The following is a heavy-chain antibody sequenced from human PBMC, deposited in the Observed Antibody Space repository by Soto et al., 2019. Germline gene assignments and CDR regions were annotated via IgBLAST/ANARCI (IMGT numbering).Heavy chain of an antibody. Sequence: IQPGRSLRLSCEASGVTNSRYAIHWVRQAPGKGLEWLAVISRDGSNRYYLDSVKGRFTISRDNSKNTLYLQMNSLREDDTALYYCARSRSGAVADSFDFWGQGTLVTVSS. CDR1: GVTNSRYA. V-gene: IGHV3-30*04. CDR3: ARSRSGAVADSFDF. J-gene: IGHJ4*02. D-gene: IGHD3-10*01. CDR2: ISRDGSNR.